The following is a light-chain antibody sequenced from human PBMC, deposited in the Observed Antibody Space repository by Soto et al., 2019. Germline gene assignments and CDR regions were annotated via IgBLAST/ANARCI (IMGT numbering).Light chain of an antibody. CDR1: TSNIGSNT. Sequence: QSVLTQPPSASGAPGQGVTISCSGTTSNIGSNTVNWYQHLPGTAPKLLIYSNNQRPSGVPDRFSGSKSGTSASLAISGLQSEDEADYYCATWDDSLHDYVFGTGTKLTVL. V-gene: IGLV1-44*01. CDR3: ATWDDSLHDYV. J-gene: IGLJ1*01. CDR2: SNN.